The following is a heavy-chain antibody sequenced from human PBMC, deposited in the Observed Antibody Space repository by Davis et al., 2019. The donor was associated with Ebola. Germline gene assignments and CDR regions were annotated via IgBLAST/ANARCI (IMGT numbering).Heavy chain of an antibody. J-gene: IGHJ6*02. CDR2: IYYSGST. Sequence: MPSETLSLTCTVSGGSISSYYWSWIRQPPGKGLEWIGYIYYSGSTNYNPSLKSRVTISVDTSKNQFSLKLTSVTAADTAVYYCATSKSLWYYGMDVWGQGTTVTVSS. D-gene: IGHD2-21*01. V-gene: IGHV4-59*12. CDR3: ATSKSLWYYGMDV. CDR1: GGSISSYY.